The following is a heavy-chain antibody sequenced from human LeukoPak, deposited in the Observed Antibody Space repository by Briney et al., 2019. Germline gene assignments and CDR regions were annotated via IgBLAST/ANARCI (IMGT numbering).Heavy chain of an antibody. CDR3: ATNIAGRRWGYFDY. V-gene: IGHV3-66*01. Sequence: PSETLSLTCAVYGGSFSGYYWSWVRQAPGKGLEWVSVIYAGGNTYYADSVKGRFTISRDNSKNTLYLQMSSLRAEDTAVYYCATNIAGRRWGYFDYWGQGTLVTVSS. J-gene: IGHJ4*02. CDR2: IYAGGNT. D-gene: IGHD6-6*01. CDR1: GGSFSGYY.